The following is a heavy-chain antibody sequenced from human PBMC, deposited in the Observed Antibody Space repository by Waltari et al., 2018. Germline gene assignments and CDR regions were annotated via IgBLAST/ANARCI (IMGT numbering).Heavy chain of an antibody. CDR3: TLDYYDSSGQFDY. D-gene: IGHD3-22*01. Sequence: QVQLVQSGAEVKKPGASVKVSCKASGYTFTGYYMHWVRQAPGQGLEWMGWINPNSGGTNYAQKFQGRVTITADKSTSTAYMELSSLRSEDTAVYYCTLDYYDSSGQFDYWGQGTLVTVSS. J-gene: IGHJ4*02. CDR1: GYTFTGYY. CDR2: INPNSGGT. V-gene: IGHV1-2*02.